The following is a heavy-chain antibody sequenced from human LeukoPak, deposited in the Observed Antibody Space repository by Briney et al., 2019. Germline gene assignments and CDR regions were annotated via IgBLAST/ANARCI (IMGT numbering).Heavy chain of an antibody. CDR2: INYSGST. J-gene: IGHJ4*02. CDR1: GVAISSDSYY. Sequence: SETLSLTCSVSGVAISSDSYYWGWIRQPPGKGLEWIASINYSGSTYYNPSLNSRATISVDTSKTQFSLRLSSVTAADTAVYYCARLSDFWGQGILVAVSS. V-gene: IGHV4-39*01. CDR3: ARLSDF.